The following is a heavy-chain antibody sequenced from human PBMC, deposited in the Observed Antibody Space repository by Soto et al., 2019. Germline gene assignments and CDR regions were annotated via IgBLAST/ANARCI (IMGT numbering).Heavy chain of an antibody. CDR3: ARGSSGDYAYYGMDV. CDR1: GYTFTSYG. D-gene: IGHD4-17*01. V-gene: IGHV1-18*01. Sequence: QVQLVQSGAEVKKPGASVKLSCKASGYTFTSYGISWVRQAPGQGLEWMGGISAYNGNTNDAQKLQCRVTMTTDTPRSTAYMELSSQSSANTAVYSCARGSSGDYAYYGMDVWGQGTTVTVSS. J-gene: IGHJ6*02. CDR2: ISAYNGNT.